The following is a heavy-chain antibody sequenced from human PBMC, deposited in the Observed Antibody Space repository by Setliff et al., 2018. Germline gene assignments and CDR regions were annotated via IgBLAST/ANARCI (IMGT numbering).Heavy chain of an antibody. J-gene: IGHJ6*03. V-gene: IGHV4-31*11. CDR2: IYYSGST. CDR3: ARGDSFYYFMDV. Sequence: SETLSLTCVVSGVSISSASYHWNWIRQRPGKGLEWIGYIYYSGSTHYSPSLKSRLTISVDTSKNHFSLKLNSGTAADTAVYYCARGDSFYYFMDVWGKGTTVTVSS. CDR1: GVSISSASYH.